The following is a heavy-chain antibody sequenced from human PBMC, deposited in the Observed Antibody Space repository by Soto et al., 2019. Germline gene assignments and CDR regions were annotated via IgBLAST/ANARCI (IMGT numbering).Heavy chain of an antibody. J-gene: IGHJ6*02. CDR3: ARLSPSYFGGVIVTGMDV. CDR2: IDPSDSYT. V-gene: IGHV5-10-1*01. D-gene: IGHD3-16*02. CDR1: GHSFTSYW. Sequence: PGESLKISCKGSGHSFTSYWISWVRQMPGKGLEWMGRIDPSDSYTNYSPSFQGHVTISADKSISTAYLQWSSLKASDTAMYYCARLSPSYFGGVIVTGMDVWGQGTTVTVSS.